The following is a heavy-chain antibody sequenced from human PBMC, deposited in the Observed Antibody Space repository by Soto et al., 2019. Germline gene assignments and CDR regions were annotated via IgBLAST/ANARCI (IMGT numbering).Heavy chain of an antibody. J-gene: IGHJ6*02. CDR1: GGTFSSYA. Sequence: ASVKVSCKASGGTFSSYAISWVRQAPGQGLEWMGGIIPIFGTANYAQKFQGRVTITADESTSTAYMELSSLRSEDTAVYYCARVYVPAASHYYYYGMGVWGQGTTVTVSS. CDR2: IIPIFGTA. D-gene: IGHD2-2*01. V-gene: IGHV1-69*13. CDR3: ARVYVPAASHYYYYGMGV.